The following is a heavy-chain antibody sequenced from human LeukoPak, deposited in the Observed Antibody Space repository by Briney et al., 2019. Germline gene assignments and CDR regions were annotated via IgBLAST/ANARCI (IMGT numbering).Heavy chain of an antibody. V-gene: IGHV3-49*03. CDR2: IRSKTYGGTT. J-gene: IGHJ4*02. Sequence: GGSLRLSCTTSGFTFADYLMSWFRQAPGKGLEWVGFIRSKTYGGTTEYAASVKGRFTISRDDSKRIAYLQMNSLETEDTAVYYCAKPATSILIYFDSWGQGILVTVSS. CDR3: AKPATSILIYFDS. D-gene: IGHD2-2*01. CDR1: GFTFADYL.